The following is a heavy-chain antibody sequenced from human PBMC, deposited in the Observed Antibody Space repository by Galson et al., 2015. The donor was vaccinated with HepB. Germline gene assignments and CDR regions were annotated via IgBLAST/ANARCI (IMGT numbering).Heavy chain of an antibody. CDR3: ARDSRISRAAAGAFDY. CDR1: GFSIWSYS. V-gene: IGHV3-48*04. D-gene: IGHD6-13*01. J-gene: IGHJ4*02. Sequence: SLRLSCAASGFSIWSYSMNWVRQAPGKGLEWISYISTTSSTIYYADSVKGRFTISRDNAKNSLYLQMDSLRAEDTAVYYCARDSRISRAAAGAFDYWGQGTLVTVAS. CDR2: ISTTSSTI.